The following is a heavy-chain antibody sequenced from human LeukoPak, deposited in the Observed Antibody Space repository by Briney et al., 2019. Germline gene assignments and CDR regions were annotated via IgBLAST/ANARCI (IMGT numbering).Heavy chain of an antibody. J-gene: IGHJ5*01. CDR1: GGSFSGYY. V-gene: IGHV4-34*01. Sequence: PSETLSLTCAVYGGSFSGYYWSWIRQPPGKGLEWIGEINHSGGTNYNPSLKSRVTISVDTSKNQFSLKLSSVTAADTAVYYCATHDSAVMVTSAFDFWGQGILVTVSS. CDR2: INHSGGT. CDR3: ATHDSAVMVTSAFDF. D-gene: IGHD3-22*01.